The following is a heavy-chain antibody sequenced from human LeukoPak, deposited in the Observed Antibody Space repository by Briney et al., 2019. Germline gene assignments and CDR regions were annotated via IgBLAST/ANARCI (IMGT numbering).Heavy chain of an antibody. CDR1: GGTFSSYA. CDR2: IIPIFGTA. Sequence: SVKVSCKASGGTFSSYAISWVRQAPGQGLEWMGGIIPIFGTANYAQKFQGRVTITADESTSTAYMELSSLRSDDTAVYYCARDYITMVRGGGAFDIWGQGTMVTVSS. D-gene: IGHD3-10*01. J-gene: IGHJ3*02. V-gene: IGHV1-69*01. CDR3: ARDYITMVRGGGAFDI.